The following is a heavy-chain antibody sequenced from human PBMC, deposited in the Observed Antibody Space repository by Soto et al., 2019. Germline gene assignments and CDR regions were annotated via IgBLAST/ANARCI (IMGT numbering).Heavy chain of an antibody. Sequence: GGSLRLSCAASGFTFSSYSMNWVRQAPGKGLEWVSSISSSSSYIYYADSVKGRFTISRDNAKNSLYLQMNSLRAEDTAVYYCARDMSAYGSGSYYNGGGYYYYYYMDVWGKGTTVTVSS. V-gene: IGHV3-21*01. D-gene: IGHD3-10*01. J-gene: IGHJ6*03. CDR3: ARDMSAYGSGSYYNGGGYYYYYYMDV. CDR1: GFTFSSYS. CDR2: ISSSSSYI.